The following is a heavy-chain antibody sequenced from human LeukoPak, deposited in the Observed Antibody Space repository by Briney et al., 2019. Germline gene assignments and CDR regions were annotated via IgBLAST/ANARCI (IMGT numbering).Heavy chain of an antibody. V-gene: IGHV3-30*18. Sequence: PGGSLRLSCAASGFTFSSYGMHWVRQAPGKGLEWVAVISYDGSDKYYADSVKGRFTISRDNSKNTLYLQMNSLRAEDTAMYYCAKSYSENYGANWGQGTLVTVSS. CDR2: ISYDGSDK. CDR3: AKSYSENYGAN. CDR1: GFTFSSYG. D-gene: IGHD1-26*01. J-gene: IGHJ4*02.